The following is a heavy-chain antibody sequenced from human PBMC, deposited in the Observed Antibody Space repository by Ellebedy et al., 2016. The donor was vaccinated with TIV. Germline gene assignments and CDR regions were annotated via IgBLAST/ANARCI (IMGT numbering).Heavy chain of an antibody. V-gene: IGHV1-18*01. CDR1: GGSFSNYA. Sequence: AASVKVSCKASGGSFSNYAFNWVRQAPGQGLEWMGWISAYNGNTNYAQKLQGRVTMTTDTSTKTAYMELRSLRSDDTAVYYCARDEGGEGSMIVVVHFDYWGQGTLVTVSS. CDR2: ISAYNGNT. J-gene: IGHJ4*02. D-gene: IGHD3-22*01. CDR3: ARDEGGEGSMIVVVHFDY.